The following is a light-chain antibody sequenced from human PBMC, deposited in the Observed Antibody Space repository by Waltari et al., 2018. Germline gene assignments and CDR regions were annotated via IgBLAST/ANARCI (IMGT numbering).Light chain of an antibody. Sequence: QSVLTQPPSVSGTPGPRVIISCSGSRSTIGSNTVQWYQQLPGTAPKFLLYSNTQRPSGVPDRFSGSKSDTSASLAISGLQSEDEADYYCAAWDDSLNGWVLGGGTKVTVL. V-gene: IGLV1-44*01. CDR2: SNT. J-gene: IGLJ3*02. CDR1: RSTIGSNT. CDR3: AAWDDSLNGWV.